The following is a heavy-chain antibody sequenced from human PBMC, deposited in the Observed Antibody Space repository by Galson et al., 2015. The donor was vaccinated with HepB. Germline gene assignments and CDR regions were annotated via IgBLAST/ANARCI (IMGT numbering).Heavy chain of an antibody. CDR2: IYTSGST. J-gene: IGHJ3*02. CDR1: GGSISSYY. V-gene: IGHV4-4*07. CDR3: ARGRLNYCSSTSCYPLDI. Sequence: ETLSLTCTVSGGSISSYYWSWIRQPAGKGLEWIGRIYTSGSTNYNPPLKSRVTMSVDTSKNQFSLKLSSVTAADTAVYYCARGRLNYCSSTSCYPLDIWGQGTMVTVSS. D-gene: IGHD2-2*01.